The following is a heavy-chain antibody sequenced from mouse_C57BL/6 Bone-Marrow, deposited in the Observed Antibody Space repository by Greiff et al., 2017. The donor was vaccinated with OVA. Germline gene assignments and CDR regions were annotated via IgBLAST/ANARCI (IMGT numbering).Heavy chain of an antibody. CDR3: ARETNYGSSSWFAY. Sequence: EVKVEESGPGLVKPSQSLSLTCSVTGYSITSGYYWNWIRQFPGNKLEWMGYISYDGSNNYNPSLKNRISITRDTSKNQFFLKLNSVTTEDTATYYCARETNYGSSSWFAYWGQGTLVTVSA. J-gene: IGHJ3*01. CDR2: ISYDGSN. D-gene: IGHD1-1*01. V-gene: IGHV3-6*01. CDR1: GYSITSGYY.